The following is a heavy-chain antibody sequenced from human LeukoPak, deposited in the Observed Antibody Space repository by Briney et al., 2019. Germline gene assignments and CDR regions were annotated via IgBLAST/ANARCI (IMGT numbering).Heavy chain of an antibody. J-gene: IGHJ3*02. CDR3: ATIYCSSTSCPDAFDI. CDR2: INPSGGST. CDR1: GYTFTSYY. V-gene: IGHV1-46*01. D-gene: IGHD2-2*01. Sequence: GASVKVSCKASGYTFTSYYMHWVRQAPGQGLGWMGIINPSGGSTSYAQKFQGRVTMTRDTSTSTVYMELSSLRSEDTAVYYCATIYCSSTSCPDAFDIWGQGTMVTVSS.